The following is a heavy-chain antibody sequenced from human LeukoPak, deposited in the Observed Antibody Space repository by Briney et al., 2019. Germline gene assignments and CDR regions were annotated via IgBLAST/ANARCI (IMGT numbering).Heavy chain of an antibody. CDR3: AKDPSITMVRGVI. CDR2: ISYDGSNK. Sequence: GGSLRLSCAASGFTFSSYGMHWVRQAPGKGLEWVAVISYDGSNKYYADSVKGRFTISRDNSKNTLYLQMNSLRAEDTAVYYCAKDPSITMVRGVIWGQGTLVTVSS. V-gene: IGHV3-30*18. CDR1: GFTFSSYG. J-gene: IGHJ4*02. D-gene: IGHD3-10*01.